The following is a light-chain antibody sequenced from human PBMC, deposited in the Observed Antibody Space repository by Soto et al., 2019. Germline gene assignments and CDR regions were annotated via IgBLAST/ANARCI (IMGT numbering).Light chain of an antibody. CDR3: SSYAGTNTVL. J-gene: IGLJ2*01. CDR1: SSDVGGYNY. V-gene: IGLV2-8*01. Sequence: QSALTQPPSASGSPGQSVAISCTGTSSDVGGYNYVSWYQQHPGKAPKLIISEVSNRPSGVPDRFSGSKSGNTASLTVSGLQTEDEADYYCSSYAGTNTVLFGGGTKVTVL. CDR2: EVS.